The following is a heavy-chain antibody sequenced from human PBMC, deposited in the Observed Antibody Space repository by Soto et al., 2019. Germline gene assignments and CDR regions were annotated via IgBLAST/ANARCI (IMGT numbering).Heavy chain of an antibody. CDR2: IYYSGST. J-gene: IGHJ6*02. CDR1: GGSISSYY. V-gene: IGHV4-59*01. CDR3: ARDLGSRGSLSYYYGMDV. D-gene: IGHD6-25*01. Sequence: QVQLQESGPGLVKPSETLSLTCTVSGGSISSYYWSWIRQPPGKGLEWIGYIYYSGSTNYNPSLKSRVTIPVDTSKNQVSLKLSSVTAADTAVYYCARDLGSRGSLSYYYGMDVWGQGTTVTVSS.